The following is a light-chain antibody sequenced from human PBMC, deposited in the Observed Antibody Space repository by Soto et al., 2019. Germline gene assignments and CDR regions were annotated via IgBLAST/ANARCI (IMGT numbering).Light chain of an antibody. CDR3: SLYASSSPYV. Sequence: QSVLTQPASVTGSTGQSMSISCTGTSSVVGGYNYVSWCQQHPGKAPKLVRYEVSNRSSVVCKLLTSCKSGNTAPLTIYALQAEDQDDYHRSLYASSSPYVCGTGTKVTVL. CDR1: SSVVGGYNY. V-gene: IGLV2-14*01. J-gene: IGLJ1*01. CDR2: EVS.